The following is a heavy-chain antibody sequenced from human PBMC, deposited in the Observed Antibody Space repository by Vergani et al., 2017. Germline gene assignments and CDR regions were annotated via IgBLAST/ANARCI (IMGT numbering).Heavy chain of an antibody. V-gene: IGHV3-30*02. CDR2: IGKDGINT. Sequence: QVQLVESAGGVVQPGGSLNLSCAASELTFSNFGMPWTRRAPGKGLEWLAYIGKDGINTRYRDAVKGRFTVSRDNSKDILYLQMDSLRSEDTALYYCAKYLRDSTDGLPDSWGPGTLVIVSS. J-gene: IGHJ4*02. D-gene: IGHD2-21*02. CDR1: ELTFSNFG. CDR3: AKYLRDSTDGLPDS.